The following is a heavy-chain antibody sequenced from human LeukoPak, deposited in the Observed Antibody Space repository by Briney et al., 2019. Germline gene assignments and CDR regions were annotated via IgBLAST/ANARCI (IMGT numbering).Heavy chain of an antibody. CDR1: GFTFSSYW. Sequence: GGSLRLSCAASGFTFSSYWMSWVRQAPGKGLEWVANIKQDGSEKYYVDSVKGRFTISRDNAKNSLYLQMNSLRAEDTAVYYCARVADNGSGSYYNNYYMDVWGKGTTVTVSS. CDR3: ARVADNGSGSYYNNYYMDV. V-gene: IGHV3-7*01. D-gene: IGHD3-10*01. CDR2: IKQDGSEK. J-gene: IGHJ6*03.